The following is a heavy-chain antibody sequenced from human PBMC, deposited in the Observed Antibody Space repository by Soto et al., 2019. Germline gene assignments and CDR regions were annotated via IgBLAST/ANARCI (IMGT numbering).Heavy chain of an antibody. Sequence: PWCSLGLACAASGVTFRSSAVAGVGQTPGKGLEWVAAISGRGGSTYYADSVMGRFTISRDNSKNTLYLKMNSLRAEDTAVYSCAKDPQYCRGGGFYRDYRYYMDVWGKGTTVTVSS. V-gene: IGHV3-23*01. D-gene: IGHD2-15*01. J-gene: IGHJ6*03. CDR3: AKDPQYCRGGGFYRDYRYYMDV. CDR1: GVTFRSSA. CDR2: ISGRGGST.